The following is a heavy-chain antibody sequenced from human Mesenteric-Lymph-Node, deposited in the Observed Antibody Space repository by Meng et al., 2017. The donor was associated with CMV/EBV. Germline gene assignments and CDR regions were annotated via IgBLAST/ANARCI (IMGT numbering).Heavy chain of an antibody. Sequence: GESLKISCAASGFTFSSYWMSWVRQAPGKGLEWVANIKQDGSEKYYVDSVKGRFTISRDNAKNSLYLQMNSLRAEDTAVYYCARDHDLDWDYWGQGTLVTVSS. CDR1: GFTFSSYW. V-gene: IGHV3-7*01. J-gene: IGHJ4*02. D-gene: IGHD3-9*01. CDR2: IKQDGSEK. CDR3: ARDHDLDWDY.